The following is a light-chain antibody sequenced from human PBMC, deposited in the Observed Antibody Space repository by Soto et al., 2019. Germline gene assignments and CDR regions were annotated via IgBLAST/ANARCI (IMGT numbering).Light chain of an antibody. V-gene: IGKV3-20*01. CDR3: QQYERPPFA. Sequence: EIVLTQSPGTLSLFPEDRATLSCRASQRVPNNYLAWFQQKPGQAPRLLIFDASSRAAGVPDRITGGGSGTDFTLTISALEPEDFALYFCQQYERPPFAFGQGTRLEI. CDR1: QRVPNNY. CDR2: DAS. J-gene: IGKJ2*01.